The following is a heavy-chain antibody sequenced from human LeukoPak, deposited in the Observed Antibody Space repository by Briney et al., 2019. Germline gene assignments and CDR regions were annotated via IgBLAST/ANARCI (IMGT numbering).Heavy chain of an antibody. D-gene: IGHD5-18*01. Sequence: PSQTVSLTCADSGDSISSGGYSWSWIRQPPGKGLEWIGYIYHSGSTYYNPSLKSRVTISVDRSKNQFSLKLSSVTAADTAVYYCASRQLWSDYYYYGMDVWGKGTTVTVSS. V-gene: IGHV4-30-2*01. CDR1: GDSISSGGYS. CDR2: IYHSGST. J-gene: IGHJ6*04. CDR3: ASRQLWSDYYYYGMDV.